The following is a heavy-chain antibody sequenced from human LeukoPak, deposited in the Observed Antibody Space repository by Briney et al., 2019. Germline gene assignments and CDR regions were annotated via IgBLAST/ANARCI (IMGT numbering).Heavy chain of an antibody. CDR1: GFTISSYW. J-gene: IGHJ6*02. CDR2: MKQDGSEK. CDR3: ARAQLLYGPNYYYGMDV. Sequence: GGSLRFSCAASGFTISSYWMSLVRQAAGKGLEWVANMKQDGSEKYYVDSVKGRFTISRDNAKNSLYLQMNSLRAEDTAVYYCARAQLLYGPNYYYGMDVWGQGTTVTVSS. V-gene: IGHV3-7*04. D-gene: IGHD2-2*02.